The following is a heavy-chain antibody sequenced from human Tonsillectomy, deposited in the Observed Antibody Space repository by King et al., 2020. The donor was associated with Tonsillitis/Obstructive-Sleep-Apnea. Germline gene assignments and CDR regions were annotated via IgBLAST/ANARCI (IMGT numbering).Heavy chain of an antibody. CDR1: GYTFTGYY. V-gene: IGHV1-2*06. CDR2: INPNSGGT. J-gene: IGHJ6*03. CDR3: ARNRMVQGVPERDYYYYMDV. Sequence: QLVQSGAEVKKPGASVKVSCKASGYTFTGYYMHWVRQAPGQGLEWMGRINPNSGGTNYAQKFQGRVTMTRDTSISTAYMELGRLRSDDTAVYYCARNRMVQGVPERDYYYYMDVWGQGTTVTVAS. D-gene: IGHD3-10*01.